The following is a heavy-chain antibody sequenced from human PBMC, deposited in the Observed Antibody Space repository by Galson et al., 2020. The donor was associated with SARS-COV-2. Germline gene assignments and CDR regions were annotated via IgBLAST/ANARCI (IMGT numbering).Heavy chain of an antibody. CDR3: ARAGPNSGGYFDAFDI. V-gene: IGHV3-30-3*01. J-gene: IGHJ3*02. CDR1: GFTFSSYA. CDR2: ISYDGSNK. D-gene: IGHD1-26*01. Sequence: TGGSLRLSCAASGFTFSSYAMHWVRQAPGKGLEWVAVISYDGSNKYYADSVRGRFSISRDNSKNTLYLQMNTLRAEDTAVYYCARAGPNSGGYFDAFDIWGQGAMVTVSS.